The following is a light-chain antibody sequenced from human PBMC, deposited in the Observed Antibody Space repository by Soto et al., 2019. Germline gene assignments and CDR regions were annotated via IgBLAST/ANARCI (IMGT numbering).Light chain of an antibody. CDR1: QDIRND. J-gene: IGKJ2*01. Sequence: AIQMTQSPSSLSVSVGDRVTITCRASQDIRNDLGWYQQKQGKAPKLLIYGTSNLQRGVPSRFCGSGSGTDINLTIGRLQPEDFAFYYCLQNYVSPYSFGQGTKREIK. V-gene: IGKV1-6*01. CDR2: GTS. CDR3: LQNYVSPYS.